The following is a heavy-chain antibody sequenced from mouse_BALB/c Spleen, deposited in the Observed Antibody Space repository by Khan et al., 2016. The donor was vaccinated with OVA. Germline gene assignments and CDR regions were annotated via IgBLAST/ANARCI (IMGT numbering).Heavy chain of an antibody. J-gene: IGHJ2*01. CDR1: GYIFTSYW. V-gene: IGHV1-76*01. Sequence: QVQLTQSGAELVRPGASVKLSCKTSGYIFTSYWIHWVKQRSGQGLEWIARIYPGTGSTSSNEQFKGKATLTADQSYSTAYMQLRSLKSEDSTGYFCSRADYGSSYCDYWGQGTTLTVSS. D-gene: IGHD1-1*01. CDR3: SRADYGSSYCDY. CDR2: IYPGTGST.